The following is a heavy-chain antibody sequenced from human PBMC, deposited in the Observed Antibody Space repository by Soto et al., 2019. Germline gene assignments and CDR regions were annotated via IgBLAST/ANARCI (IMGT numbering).Heavy chain of an antibody. CDR2: IYYSGST. CDR1: GGSISSYY. V-gene: IGHV4-59*01. D-gene: IGHD6-13*01. CDR3: ARFGAAAAHDDN. Sequence: SETLSLTCTVSGGSISSYYWSWIRQPPGKGLEWIGYIYYSGSTNYNPSLKSRVTISVDTSKNQFSLKLSSVTAADTAVYYCARFGAAAAHDDNWGRGVLVTVSS. J-gene: IGHJ4*01.